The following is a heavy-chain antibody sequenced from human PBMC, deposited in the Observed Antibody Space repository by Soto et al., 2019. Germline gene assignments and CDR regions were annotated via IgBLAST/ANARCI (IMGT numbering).Heavy chain of an antibody. V-gene: IGHV3-23*01. CDR3: AKHLADRYHFDY. J-gene: IGHJ4*02. D-gene: IGHD1-1*01. CDR1: GFTFNYYA. Sequence: GGSLRLSCAASGFTFNYYAISCVRQAPVKGLEWVSAISGTGGSTYYADSAKGRFTISRDNSKNTLYLQMNSLRAEDTAVYYCAKHLADRYHFDYWGLGTLVTVSS. CDR2: ISGTGGST.